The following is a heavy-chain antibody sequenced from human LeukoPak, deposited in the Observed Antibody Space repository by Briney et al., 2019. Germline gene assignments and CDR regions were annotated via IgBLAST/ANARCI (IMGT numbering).Heavy chain of an antibody. D-gene: IGHD3-22*01. V-gene: IGHV3-7*01. J-gene: IGHJ4*02. CDR1: GFTFSSYW. Sequence: GGSLRLSCAASGFTFSSYWMIWVRQAPGKGLEWVANIKQDGSEKYYVDSVKGRFTISRDNAKNSLYLQMNSLRAEDTAVYYCARLHYDSSGYYTGLFDYWGQGTLVTVSS. CDR2: IKQDGSEK. CDR3: ARLHYDSSGYYTGLFDY.